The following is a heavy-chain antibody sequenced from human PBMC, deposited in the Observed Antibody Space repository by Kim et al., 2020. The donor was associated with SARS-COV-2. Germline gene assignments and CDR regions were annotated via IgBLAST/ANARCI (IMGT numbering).Heavy chain of an antibody. Sequence: GGSLRLSCSASGFTFSSYAMHWVRQAPGKGLEYVSAISSNGGSTYYADSVKGRFTISRDNSKNTLYLQMSSLRAEDTAVYYCAVTTDYYYGMDVWGQGTTVTVSS. CDR3: AVTTDYYYGMDV. CDR1: GFTFSSYA. CDR2: ISSNGGST. V-gene: IGHV3-64D*06. D-gene: IGHD4-17*01. J-gene: IGHJ6*02.